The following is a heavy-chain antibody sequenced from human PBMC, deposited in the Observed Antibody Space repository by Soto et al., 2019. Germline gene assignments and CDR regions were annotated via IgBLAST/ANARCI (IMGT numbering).Heavy chain of an antibody. CDR1: GFTFSSYW. CDR3: ARHPERIAQIGWFDP. J-gene: IGHJ5*02. Sequence: GGSLRLSCAVSGFTFSSYWMSWVRQAPGKGLEWVASIKGDGSEKYYVESVKGRFTISRDNAENSLYLQMKSLIGEDTALYYCARHPERIAQIGWFDPWGQGTLVTVSS. D-gene: IGHD6-13*01. CDR2: IKGDGSEK. V-gene: IGHV3-7*02.